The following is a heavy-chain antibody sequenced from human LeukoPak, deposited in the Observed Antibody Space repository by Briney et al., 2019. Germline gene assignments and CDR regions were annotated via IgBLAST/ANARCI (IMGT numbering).Heavy chain of an antibody. Sequence: GGSLRLSCAASGFTFSSYGMHWVRQAPGKGLEWVAVIWYDGSNKYYADSVKGRFTISRDNSKNTLYLQMNSLRAEDTAVYYCAPSNYDSSGYYNYWGQGTLVTVSS. CDR3: APSNYDSSGYYNY. CDR2: IWYDGSNK. D-gene: IGHD3-22*01. CDR1: GFTFSSYG. J-gene: IGHJ4*02. V-gene: IGHV3-33*01.